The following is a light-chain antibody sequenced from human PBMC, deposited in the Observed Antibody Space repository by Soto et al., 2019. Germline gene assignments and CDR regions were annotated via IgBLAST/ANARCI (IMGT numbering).Light chain of an antibody. CDR1: SGSIASNY. J-gene: IGLJ2*01. Sequence: VLTQPHSVSESPGKTVTISCTRSSGSIASNYVQWYQQRPGSAPTTVIYEGNQRPSGVPDRFSGSTDGSSNSASLTISGLQTEDEADYYCQSYDSSIVIFGGGTKVTVL. CDR3: QSYDSSIVI. CDR2: EGN. V-gene: IGLV6-57*04.